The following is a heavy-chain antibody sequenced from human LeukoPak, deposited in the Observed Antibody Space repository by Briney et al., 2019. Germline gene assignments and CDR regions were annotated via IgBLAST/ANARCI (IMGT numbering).Heavy chain of an antibody. D-gene: IGHD1-1*01. CDR1: GFTFSDYY. J-gene: IGHJ4*02. CDR2: ISSSSGYT. Sequence: GGSLRLSCAASGFTFSDYYMSWVRQAPGKGLEWVSYISSSSGYTKYADSVKGRFTISRDNAKNSLYLQVNSLRAEDTAVYYCARGTGTTAYFDYWGQGTLVTVSS. V-gene: IGHV3-11*06. CDR3: ARGTGTTAYFDY.